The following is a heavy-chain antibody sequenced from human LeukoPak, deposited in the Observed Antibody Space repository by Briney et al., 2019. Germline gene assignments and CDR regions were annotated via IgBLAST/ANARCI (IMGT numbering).Heavy chain of an antibody. Sequence: ASQTLSLTCTVSGGSISSGGYYWNWIRQHPGKDLERNGYIYNSGSTYYNPSLKSRSTISVDTSKNQFSLKLSSVTAADTAVYYCARGYCTNGVCSSDYFDYWGQGTLVTVSS. V-gene: IGHV4-31*03. CDR2: IYNSGST. D-gene: IGHD2-8*01. CDR3: ARGYCTNGVCSSDYFDY. CDR1: GGSISSGGYY. J-gene: IGHJ4*02.